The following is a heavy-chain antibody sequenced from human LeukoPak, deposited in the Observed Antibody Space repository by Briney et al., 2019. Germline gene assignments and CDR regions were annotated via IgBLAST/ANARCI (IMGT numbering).Heavy chain of an antibody. D-gene: IGHD3-9*01. CDR2: INPNSGDT. CDR3: TRDWLLRYSQGGFDY. Sequence: ASVKVSCKASGYTFTGYYMHWVRQAPGQGLEWMGWINPNSGDTNSAQKFQGRVTTTRDTSINTAYMELSRLRSDDTAVYFCTRDWLLRYSQGGFDYWGQGTLVTVSS. J-gene: IGHJ4*02. CDR1: GYTFTGYY. V-gene: IGHV1-2*02.